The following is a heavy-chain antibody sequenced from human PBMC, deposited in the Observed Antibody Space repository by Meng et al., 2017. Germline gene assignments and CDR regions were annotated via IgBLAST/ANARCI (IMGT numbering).Heavy chain of an antibody. CDR2: INPSGGST. CDR3: ARVSGSSHSPEIFDP. CDR1: GYTFTSYY. V-gene: IGHV1-46*01. D-gene: IGHD6-13*01. J-gene: IGHJ5*02. Sequence: ASVKVSCKASGYTFTSYYMHWVRQAPGQGLEWMGIINPSGGSTSYAQKFQGRVTMTRDTSTSTVYMELSSLRSEDTAVYYCARVSGSSHSPEIFDPWGQGTLVPVLL.